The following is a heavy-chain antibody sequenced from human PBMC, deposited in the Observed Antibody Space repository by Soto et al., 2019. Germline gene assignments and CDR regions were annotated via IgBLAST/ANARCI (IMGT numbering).Heavy chain of an antibody. Sequence: PSETLSLTCTFSGGSVSSGSYYWSWIRQPPGKGLEWIGYIYYSGSTNYNPSLKSRVTISVDTSKNQFSLKLSSVTAADTAVYYCARDRGYSNWFDPWGQGTLVTVSS. V-gene: IGHV4-61*01. J-gene: IGHJ5*02. D-gene: IGHD5-18*01. CDR1: GGSVSSGSYY. CDR3: ARDRGYSNWFDP. CDR2: IYYSGST.